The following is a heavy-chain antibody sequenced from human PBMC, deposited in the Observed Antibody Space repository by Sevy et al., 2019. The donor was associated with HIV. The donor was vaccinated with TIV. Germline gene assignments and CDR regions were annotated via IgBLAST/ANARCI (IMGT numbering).Heavy chain of an antibody. V-gene: IGHV1-18*01. CDR3: ARGREGYCSSTSCYPTSYGMDV. J-gene: IGHJ6*02. Sequence: ASVKVSCKASGYTFTSYGISWVRQAPGQGLEWMGWISAYNGNTNYAQKLQGRVTMTTDTSTSAAYLELRSLRSDDTAVYYCARGREGYCSSTSCYPTSYGMDVWGQGTTVTVSS. CDR2: ISAYNGNT. CDR1: GYTFTSYG. D-gene: IGHD2-2*01.